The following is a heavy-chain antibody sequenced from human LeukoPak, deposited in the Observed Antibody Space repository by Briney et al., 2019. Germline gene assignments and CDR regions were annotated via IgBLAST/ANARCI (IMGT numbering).Heavy chain of an antibody. V-gene: IGHV3-30*02. CDR1: GFTFSSYG. D-gene: IGHD6-13*01. CDR2: IRYDGSNK. CDR3: AKPESSWYPNYFDY. J-gene: IGHJ4*02. Sequence: GGSLRLSCAASGFTFSSYGMHWVRQAPGKGLEWVAFIRYDGSNKYYADSVKGRFTISRDNSKNTLYLQMNSLGAEDTAVYYCAKPESSWYPNYFDYWGQGTLVTVSS.